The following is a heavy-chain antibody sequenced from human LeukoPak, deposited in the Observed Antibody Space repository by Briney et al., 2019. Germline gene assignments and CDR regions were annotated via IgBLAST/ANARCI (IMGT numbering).Heavy chain of an antibody. CDR3: ARGSDFWSGYYNDY. V-gene: IGHV4-34*01. Sequence: SETLSLTCAVYGGSFSGYYWSWIRQPPGKGLEWTGEINHSGSTNYNPSLKSRVTISVDTSKNQFSLKLSSVTAADTAVYYCARGSDFWSGYYNDYWGQGTLVTVSS. CDR1: GGSFSGYY. J-gene: IGHJ4*02. CDR2: INHSGST. D-gene: IGHD3-3*01.